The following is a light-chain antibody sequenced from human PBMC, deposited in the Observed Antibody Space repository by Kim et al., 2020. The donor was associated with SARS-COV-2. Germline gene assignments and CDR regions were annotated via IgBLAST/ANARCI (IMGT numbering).Light chain of an antibody. CDR2: GAS. V-gene: IGKV3-15*01. CDR3: QQYKDWPRT. J-gene: IGKJ1*01. Sequence: VSPGDNAILPCRASRGVSSNLAGSQQAPGQAPRLLIYGASTSATSVPTRFSGSGSRTQFTLTISSLQSEDFAVYYCQQYKDWPRTFGRGTKVDIK. CDR1: RGVSSN.